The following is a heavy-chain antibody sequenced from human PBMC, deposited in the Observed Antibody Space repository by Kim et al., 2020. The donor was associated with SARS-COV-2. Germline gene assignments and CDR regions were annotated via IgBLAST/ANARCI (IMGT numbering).Heavy chain of an antibody. CDR1: GFTFSSYA. Sequence: GGSLRLSCAASGFTFSSYAMSWVRQAPGKGLEWVSAISGSGGSTYYADSVKGRFTISRDNSKNTLYLQMNSLRAEDTAVYYCAKEMLGHYSNYVGSYGMDVWGRGTTVTVSS. D-gene: IGHD4-4*01. J-gene: IGHJ6*02. CDR2: ISGSGGST. CDR3: AKEMLGHYSNYVGSYGMDV. V-gene: IGHV3-23*01.